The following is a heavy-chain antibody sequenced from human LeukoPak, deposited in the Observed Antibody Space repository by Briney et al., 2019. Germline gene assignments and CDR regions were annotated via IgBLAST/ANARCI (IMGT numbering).Heavy chain of an antibody. CDR3: ASLHQVRGLTVFDY. J-gene: IGHJ4*02. CDR2: INHSGSR. CDR1: GGSFNDYY. Sequence: PSETLSLTCAVYGGSFNDYYWSWIRQPPGKGLEWIGEINHSGSRNYNPSLKSRVTISVDTSKNQFSLKVSSVTAADTAVYYCASLHQVRGLTVFDYWGQGALVTVSS. V-gene: IGHV4-34*01. D-gene: IGHD3-10*01.